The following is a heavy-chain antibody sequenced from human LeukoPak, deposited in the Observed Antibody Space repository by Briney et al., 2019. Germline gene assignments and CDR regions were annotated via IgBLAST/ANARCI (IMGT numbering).Heavy chain of an antibody. J-gene: IGHJ3*02. CDR2: IRYDGSNK. V-gene: IGHV3-30*02. Sequence: GGSLRLSCAASGFTFSSYGMHWVRQAPGKGLEWVAFIRYDGSNKYYADSVKGRFTISRDNSKNTLYLQMNSLSAEDTAVYYCAKDIVVVPAATLRDDAFDIWGQGTMVTVSS. D-gene: IGHD2-2*01. CDR3: AKDIVVVPAATLRDDAFDI. CDR1: GFTFSSYG.